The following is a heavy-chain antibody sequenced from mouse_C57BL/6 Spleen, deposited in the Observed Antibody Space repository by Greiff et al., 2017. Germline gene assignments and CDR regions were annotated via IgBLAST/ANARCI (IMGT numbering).Heavy chain of an antibody. CDR1: GYSFTGYF. D-gene: IGHD1-1*01. CDR2: INPYNGDT. CDR3: AREDYSWFAY. J-gene: IGHJ3*01. V-gene: IGHV1-20*01. Sequence: EVKLQESGPELVKPGDSVKISCKASGYSFTGYFMNWVMQSHGKSLEWIGRINPYNGDTFYNQKFKGKATLTVDKSSSTAHMALRSLTSEDSAVXYCAREDYSWFAYWGQGTLVTVSA.